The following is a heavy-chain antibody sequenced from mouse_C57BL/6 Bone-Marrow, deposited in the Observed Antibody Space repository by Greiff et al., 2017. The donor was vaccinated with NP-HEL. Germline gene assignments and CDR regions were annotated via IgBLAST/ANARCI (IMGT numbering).Heavy chain of an antibody. CDR3: AREYYDGYWYFDV. Sequence: EVMLVESEGGLVQPGSSMKLSCTASGFTFSDYYMAWVRQVPEKGLEWVANINYDGSSTYYLDSLKSRFIISRDNAKNILYLQMSSLKSEDTATYYCAREYYDGYWYFDVWGTGTTVTVSS. CDR1: GFTFSDYY. D-gene: IGHD2-3*01. J-gene: IGHJ1*03. CDR2: INYDGSST. V-gene: IGHV5-16*01.